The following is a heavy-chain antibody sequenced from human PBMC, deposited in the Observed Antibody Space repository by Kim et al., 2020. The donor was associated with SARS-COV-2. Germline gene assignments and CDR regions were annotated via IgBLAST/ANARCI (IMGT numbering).Heavy chain of an antibody. Sequence: FQGRVTMTRDTSIRTAYMELSRLRSDDTAVYYCARQYYDIVPGHFNDFDYWGQGTLVTVSS. CDR3: ARQYYDIVPGHFNDFDY. J-gene: IGHJ4*02. D-gene: IGHD3-9*01. V-gene: IGHV1-2*02.